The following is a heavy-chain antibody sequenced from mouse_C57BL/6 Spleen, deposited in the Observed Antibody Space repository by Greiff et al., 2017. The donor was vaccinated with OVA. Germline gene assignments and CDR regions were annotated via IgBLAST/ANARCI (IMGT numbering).Heavy chain of an antibody. V-gene: IGHV1-42*01. CDR3: ARSMVTTSFAY. Sequence: EVQLQQSGPELVKPGASVKISCKASGYSFTGYYMNWVKQSPEKSLEWIGEINPSTGGTTYNQKFKAKATLTVDKSSSTAYMQLKSLTSEDSAVYYCARSMVTTSFAYWGQGTLVTVSA. CDR2: INPSTGGT. J-gene: IGHJ3*01. CDR1: GYSFTGYY. D-gene: IGHD2-2*01.